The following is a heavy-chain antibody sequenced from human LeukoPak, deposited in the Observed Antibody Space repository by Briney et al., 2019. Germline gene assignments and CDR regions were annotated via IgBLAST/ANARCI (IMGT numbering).Heavy chain of an antibody. CDR1: GYTFTSYD. CDR2: MNPNSGNT. V-gene: IGHV1-8*01. J-gene: IGHJ5*02. Sequence: APVKVSCKASGYTFTSYDINWVRQATGQGLEWMGWMNPNSGNTGYAQKFQGRVTMTRNTSISTAYMELSSLRSEDTAVYYCARGPYDYVWGSLGRRRRNWFDPWGQGTLVTVSS. D-gene: IGHD3-16*01. CDR3: ARGPYDYVWGSLGRRRRNWFDP.